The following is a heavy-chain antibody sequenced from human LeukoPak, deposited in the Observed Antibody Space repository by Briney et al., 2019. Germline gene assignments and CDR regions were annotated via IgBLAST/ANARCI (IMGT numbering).Heavy chain of an antibody. J-gene: IGHJ4*02. CDR3: ARHLYGSGSYDY. V-gene: IGHV4-59*08. CDR1: GGSISGHY. CDR2: IYYSGSI. Sequence: SETLSLTCTVSGGSISGHYWSWIRQPPGKGLEWIGYIYYSGSINYNPSLKSRVTISVDTSKNQFSLKLTSVTAADTAVYYCARHLYGSGSYDYWGQGTLVTVSS. D-gene: IGHD3-10*01.